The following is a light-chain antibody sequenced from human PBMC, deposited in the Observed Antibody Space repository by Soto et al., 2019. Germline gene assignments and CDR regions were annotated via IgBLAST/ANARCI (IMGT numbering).Light chain of an antibody. J-gene: IGKJ2*02. V-gene: IGKV3-11*01. CDR1: QTFSSY. CDR2: DAS. CDR3: QQRSIWPPECT. Sequence: EIVLTQSPATLSLSPGERATLSCRASQTFSSYLAWYQQKPGQAPRLLIYDASNRATGIPARFSGSGSGTDFTLTISSLAPEDFAVYYCQQRSIWPPECTFGQGTKLEIK.